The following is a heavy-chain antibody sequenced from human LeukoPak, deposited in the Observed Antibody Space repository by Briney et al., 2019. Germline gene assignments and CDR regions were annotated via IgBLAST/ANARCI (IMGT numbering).Heavy chain of an antibody. V-gene: IGHV4-59*01. D-gene: IGHD3-22*01. CDR1: GVSISSYY. CDR3: VREQDSSGYYNDAFDI. J-gene: IGHJ3*02. CDR2: IYYSGST. Sequence: PSETLSLTCTGSGVSISSYYWSWLRQPPGKGLEWVGYIYYSGSTNYNPSLKSRVTISVDTSKNQFSLKLSSVTAADTAVYYCVREQDSSGYYNDAFDIWGQGTMVTVSS.